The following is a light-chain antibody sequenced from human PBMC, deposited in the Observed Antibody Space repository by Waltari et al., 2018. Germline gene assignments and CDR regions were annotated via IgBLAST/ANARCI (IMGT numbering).Light chain of an antibody. CDR2: AAS. CDR1: KNIRSY. CDR3: QASYTTPYG. J-gene: IGKJ2*03. V-gene: IGKV1-39*01. Sequence: DLQMTQSPSSLSASVGDRVTISCRASKNIRSYLSWYQQKPGIAPKLVIYAASTLQSGVPSRFSGSGSGTNFTLTITSLQAEDFATYFCQASYTTPYGFGQGTKVEIK.